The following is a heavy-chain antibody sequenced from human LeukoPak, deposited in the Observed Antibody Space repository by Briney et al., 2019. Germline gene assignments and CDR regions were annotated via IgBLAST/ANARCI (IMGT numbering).Heavy chain of an antibody. D-gene: IGHD2-21*02. CDR1: GFTFSSYA. CDR3: ARDRLYYGMDV. J-gene: IGHJ6*02. Sequence: GGSLRLSCAASGFTFSSYAMNWVRQAPGKGLEWVANIKQDGSEKYYVDSVKGRFTISRDNAKNSLYLQMNSLRAEDTAVYYCARDRLYYGMDVWGQGTTVTVSS. CDR2: IKQDGSEK. V-gene: IGHV3-7*01.